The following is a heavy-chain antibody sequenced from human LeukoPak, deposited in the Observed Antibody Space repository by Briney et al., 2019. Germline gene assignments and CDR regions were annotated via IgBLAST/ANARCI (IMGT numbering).Heavy chain of an antibody. Sequence: SETLSLTCTVSGGSISSYYWSWIRQPPGKGLEWIGYIYYSGSTNYNPSLKSRVTISVDTSKNQFSLKLSSVTAADTAVYYCARDQGQLEGYFDYWGQGTLVTVSS. CDR3: ARDQGQLEGYFDY. CDR2: IYYSGST. J-gene: IGHJ4*02. CDR1: GGSISSYY. V-gene: IGHV4-59*12. D-gene: IGHD6-6*01.